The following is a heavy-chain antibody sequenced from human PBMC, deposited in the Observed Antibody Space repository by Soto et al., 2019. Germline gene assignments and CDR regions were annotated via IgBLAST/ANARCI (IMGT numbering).Heavy chain of an antibody. V-gene: IGHV3-30-3*01. CDR1: GFTFSSYA. D-gene: IGHD5-18*01. J-gene: IGHJ3*02. Sequence: GGSLRLSCAASGFTFSSYAMHWVRQAPGKGLEWVAVISYDGSNKYYADSVKGRFTISRDNSKNTLYLQMNSLRAEDTAVYYCARDPRKTWIQLWFVDAFDIWGQGTMVTVSS. CDR3: ARDPRKTWIQLWFVDAFDI. CDR2: ISYDGSNK.